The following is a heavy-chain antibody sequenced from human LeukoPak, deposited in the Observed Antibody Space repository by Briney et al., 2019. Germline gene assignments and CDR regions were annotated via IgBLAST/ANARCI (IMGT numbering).Heavy chain of an antibody. CDR1: GFNFGYYG. CDR3: VKRPGGIAAPYYFDY. V-gene: IGHV3-64D*09. Sequence: PGGSLRLSCSASGFNFGYYGMHWVRQAPGKGLEYASAISSDGGGTYYADSVKGRFTISRDNFKDTLYLQMSSLRTEDTAVYYCVKRPGGIAAPYYFDYWGQGTLVTVSS. CDR2: ISSDGGGT. D-gene: IGHD6-6*01. J-gene: IGHJ4*02.